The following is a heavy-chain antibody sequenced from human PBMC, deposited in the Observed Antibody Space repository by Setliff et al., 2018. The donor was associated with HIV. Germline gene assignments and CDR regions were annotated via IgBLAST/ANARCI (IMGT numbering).Heavy chain of an antibody. D-gene: IGHD6-13*01. CDR1: GYTFTSYG. J-gene: IGHJ4*02. CDR2: ISVYNGNT. V-gene: IGHV1-18*01. CDR3: ARDQSSIAAAGGY. Sequence: GASVKVSCKASGYTFTSYGVSWVRQAPGQGLEWMGGISVYNGNTNYAQKLQGRGTRTTDTSTSTAYMELRSLRSDDTAVYYCARDQSSIAAAGGYRGQGTLVSVSS.